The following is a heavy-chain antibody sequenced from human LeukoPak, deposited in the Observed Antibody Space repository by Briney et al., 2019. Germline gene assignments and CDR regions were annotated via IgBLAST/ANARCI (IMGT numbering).Heavy chain of an antibody. CDR2: IRQDGSER. Sequence: PGGSLRLSCATSGFTSSSYWMSWVRQAPGKGLEWVANIRQDGSERYYVDSVKGRFTISRDNAKNSLYLQMNSLRAEDTAVYYCARLNDYSFDPWGQGTLVTVSS. CDR1: GFTSSSYW. V-gene: IGHV3-7*05. CDR3: ARLNDYSFDP. D-gene: IGHD4/OR15-4a*01. J-gene: IGHJ5*02.